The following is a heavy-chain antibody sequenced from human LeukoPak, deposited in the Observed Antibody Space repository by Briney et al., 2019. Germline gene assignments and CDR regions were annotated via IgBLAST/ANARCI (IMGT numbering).Heavy chain of an antibody. Sequence: GGSLRLSCAASGFTFSNYAMSWVRQAPGTGLKWVATVNDNGAATYYADSVKGRFTISRDNSYNTVSLQMNGLRDEDTGVYYCAKGLKTGVGPYMGYHYYMDVWGKGATVTVSS. CDR2: VNDNGAAT. CDR3: AKGLKTGVGPYMGYHYYMDV. V-gene: IGHV3-23*01. D-gene: IGHD3-16*01. J-gene: IGHJ6*03. CDR1: GFTFSNYA.